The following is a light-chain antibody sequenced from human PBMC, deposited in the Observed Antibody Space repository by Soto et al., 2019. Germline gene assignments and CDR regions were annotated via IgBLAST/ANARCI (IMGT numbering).Light chain of an antibody. V-gene: IGLV2-14*01. CDR2: DVS. CDR3: SSYTSSSTLVL. J-gene: IGLJ2*01. Sequence: QSALTQPASVSGSPGQSITISCTGTSSDVGGYNYVSWYQQHPGKAPKVMIYDVSNRPSGVSNRFSGSKSGNTASLTISGLQAEDEADYYCSSYTSSSTLVLFGGGTKLIVL. CDR1: SSDVGGYNY.